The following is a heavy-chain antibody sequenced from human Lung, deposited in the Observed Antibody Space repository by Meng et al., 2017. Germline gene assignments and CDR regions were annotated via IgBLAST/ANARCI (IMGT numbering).Heavy chain of an antibody. CDR2: ISSSGSTI. D-gene: IGHD1-20*01. CDR1: GFTLSDYY. Sequence: QVQLVESGGGLVKPGGSLRRYGAASGFTLSDYYMSWIRQAPGKGLEWVSYISSSGSTIYYADSVKGRFTISRDNAKNSLYPQMNSLRAEDTAVYYCARDISGPVGYFDYWGQGTLVTVSS. J-gene: IGHJ4*02. V-gene: IGHV3-11*01. CDR3: ARDISGPVGYFDY.